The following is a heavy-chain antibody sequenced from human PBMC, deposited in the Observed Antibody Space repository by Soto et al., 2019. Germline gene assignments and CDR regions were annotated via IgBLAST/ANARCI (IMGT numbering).Heavy chain of an antibody. Sequence: AXSIRISRAASGLTSYSFVMNWARKHPGKGLEWVSTVSGSVGGTYYADSVKGRFTISRDKSKNTLYLQMNSLRAEDTAVYYCAKEAFDSTVTTYFDSWGQGTWVTGSS. CDR2: VSGSVGGT. J-gene: IGHJ4*02. V-gene: IGHV3-23*01. D-gene: IGHD4-17*01. CDR3: AKEAFDSTVTTYFDS. CDR1: GLTSYSFV.